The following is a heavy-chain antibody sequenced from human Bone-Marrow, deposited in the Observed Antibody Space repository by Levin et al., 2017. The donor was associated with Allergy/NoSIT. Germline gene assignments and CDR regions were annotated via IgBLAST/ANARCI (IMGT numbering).Heavy chain of an antibody. Sequence: GESLKISCKASGYTFNRYGITWVRQAPGQGLEWMGWISGFNGKANYIQKLQGRVTMTTDASASTAYMELRSLRYDDMAMYYCARAERYFDWLADYWGQGTLVTVSS. J-gene: IGHJ4*02. D-gene: IGHD3-9*01. V-gene: IGHV1-18*03. CDR2: ISGFNGKA. CDR1: GYTFNRYG. CDR3: ARAERYFDWLADY.